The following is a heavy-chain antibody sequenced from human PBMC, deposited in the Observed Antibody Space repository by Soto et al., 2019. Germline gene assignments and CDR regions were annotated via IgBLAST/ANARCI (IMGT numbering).Heavy chain of an antibody. J-gene: IGHJ4*02. D-gene: IGHD1-26*01. Sequence: EVQLVDSGGDLVEPGGSLRLSCAASGFTFSTAWMSWVRQAPGKGLEWVANIDTDGSQKYYEDSVKGRFTISRDNSKNSLYLQMNSLRAEDTGVYYCARDMGPSGAYGYWGQGTLVTVSS. CDR3: ARDMGPSGAYGY. CDR2: IDTDGSQK. V-gene: IGHV3-7*03. CDR1: GFTFSTAW.